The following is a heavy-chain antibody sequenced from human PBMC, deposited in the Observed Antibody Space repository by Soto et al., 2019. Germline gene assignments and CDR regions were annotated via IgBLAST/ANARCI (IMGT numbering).Heavy chain of an antibody. Sequence: QVQVVQSRAEVKKPGASVKVSCKTSGYTFTDYDINWVRQAPGQGLEYMGWMSPDSGNGGYAKQFQGRVTMTSDTSISTAYMELSSLRSEDTAVYYCEVTTGYWGQGTLVTVSS. J-gene: IGHJ4*02. V-gene: IGHV1-8*01. CDR3: EVTTGY. CDR1: GYTFTDYD. D-gene: IGHD2-21*02. CDR2: MSPDSGNG.